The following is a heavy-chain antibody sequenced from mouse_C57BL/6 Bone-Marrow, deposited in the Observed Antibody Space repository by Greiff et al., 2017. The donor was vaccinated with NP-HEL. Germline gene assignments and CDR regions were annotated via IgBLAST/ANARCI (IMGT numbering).Heavy chain of an antibody. Sequence: QVQLQQPGAELVKPGASVKLSCKASGYTFTSYWMQWVKQRPGQGLEWIGEIDPSDSYTNYNQKFKGKATLTVDTSSSTAYMQLSSLTSEDSAVYYCAKTTGVATDWYFDVWGTGTTVTVSS. V-gene: IGHV1-50*01. D-gene: IGHD1-1*01. CDR3: AKTTGVATDWYFDV. CDR1: GYTFTSYW. J-gene: IGHJ1*03. CDR2: IDPSDSYT.